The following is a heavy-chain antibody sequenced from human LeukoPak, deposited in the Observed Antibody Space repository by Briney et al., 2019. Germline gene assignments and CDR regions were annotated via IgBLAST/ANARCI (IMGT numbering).Heavy chain of an antibody. CDR1: GFAFNTYG. V-gene: IGHV3-30*12. Sequence: SGGSLRLSCAASGFAFNTYGMQWVRQAPGMGLEWVAVDSFNGRVQYYADSVRGRFTISRDNSKNTLYLQMDSLRAEDTAVYYCVRYCNGGSCYRAAFDVWGPGTMVTVSS. CDR2: DSFNGRVQ. D-gene: IGHD2-15*01. J-gene: IGHJ3*01. CDR3: VRYCNGGSCYRAAFDV.